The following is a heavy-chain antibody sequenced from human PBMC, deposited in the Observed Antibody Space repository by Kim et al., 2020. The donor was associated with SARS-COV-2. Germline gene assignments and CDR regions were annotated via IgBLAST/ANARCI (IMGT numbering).Heavy chain of an antibody. D-gene: IGHD2-15*01. CDR3: ARDHRYCSGGSCYFDY. Sequence: KFQGRVPITADKATSTAYMELSSLRSEDTAVYYCARDHRYCSGGSCYFDYWGQGTLVTVSS. J-gene: IGHJ4*02. V-gene: IGHV1-69*04.